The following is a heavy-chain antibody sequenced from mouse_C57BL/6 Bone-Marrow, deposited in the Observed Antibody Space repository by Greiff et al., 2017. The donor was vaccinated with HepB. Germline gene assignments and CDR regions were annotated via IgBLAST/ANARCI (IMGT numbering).Heavy chain of an antibody. CDR1: GYTFTDYN. D-gene: IGHD2-3*01. CDR3: ARLYGYYGY. V-gene: IGHV1-18*01. CDR2: INPNNGGT. J-gene: IGHJ2*01. Sequence: VQLKQSGPELVKPGASVKIPCKASGYTFTDYNMDWVKQSHGKSLEWIGDINPNNGGTIYNQKFKGKATLTVDKSSSTAYMELRSLTSEDTAVYYCARLYGYYGYWGQGTTLTVSS.